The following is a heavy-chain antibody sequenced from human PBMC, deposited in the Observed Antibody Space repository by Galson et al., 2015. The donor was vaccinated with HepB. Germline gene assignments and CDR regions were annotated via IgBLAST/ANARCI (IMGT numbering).Heavy chain of an antibody. CDR1: GFIFSNYW. CDR2: IKPDGSSA. J-gene: IGHJ4*02. D-gene: IGHD4-11*01. CDR3: ARGGLPWASDS. Sequence: SLRLSCATSGFIFSNYWMHWVRQIPGKGLVWVSQIKPDGSSAYYADSVKGRLTISRDNVKNALYLQMDSLRVEDTTLYYCARGGLPWASDSWGQGTLVTVSS. V-gene: IGHV3-74*01.